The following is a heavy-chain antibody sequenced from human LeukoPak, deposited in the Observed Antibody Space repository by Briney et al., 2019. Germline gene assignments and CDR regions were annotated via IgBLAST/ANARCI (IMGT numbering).Heavy chain of an antibody. V-gene: IGHV4-59*01. CDR1: GGSISGYF. Sequence: SETLSLTCTVSGGSISGYFWNWIRQPPGKGLEWIGYIYYSGTTDYSPSLKSRVTMSVDTSKNQFSLNLNSVTAADTAVYYCTRMGAIAGASANPDHWGQGTLVTVSS. D-gene: IGHD6-13*01. CDR3: TRMGAIAGASANPDH. J-gene: IGHJ4*02. CDR2: IYYSGTT.